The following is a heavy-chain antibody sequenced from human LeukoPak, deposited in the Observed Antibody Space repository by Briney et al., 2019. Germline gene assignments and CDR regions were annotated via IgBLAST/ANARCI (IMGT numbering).Heavy chain of an antibody. CDR1: GGSINNYY. CDR3: ARGRYCSADICSGGDAFDI. J-gene: IGHJ3*02. CDR2: IYTRGST. Sequence: KSSETLSLTCTVSGGSINNYYWSWIRQPAGKGLEWIGRIYTRGSTNYNPSLKSRVTMSVDTSKHQFSLKLSSVTAADTAVYYCARGRYCSADICSGGDAFDIWGQGTMVSVSS. V-gene: IGHV4-4*07. D-gene: IGHD2-15*01.